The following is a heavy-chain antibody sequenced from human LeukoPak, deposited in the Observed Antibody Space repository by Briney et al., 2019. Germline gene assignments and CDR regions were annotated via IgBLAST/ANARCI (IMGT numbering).Heavy chain of an antibody. CDR2: INPNSGGT. Sequence: ASVKVSCKASGYTFTGYYMHWVRQAPGQGLEWMGWINPNSGGTNYAQKFQGRVTMTRDTSISTAYMELSRLRSDDTAVYYCARDRSGGSYYNYWGQGTLVTVSS. CDR1: GYTFTGYY. D-gene: IGHD2-15*01. J-gene: IGHJ4*02. CDR3: ARDRSGGSYYNY. V-gene: IGHV1-2*02.